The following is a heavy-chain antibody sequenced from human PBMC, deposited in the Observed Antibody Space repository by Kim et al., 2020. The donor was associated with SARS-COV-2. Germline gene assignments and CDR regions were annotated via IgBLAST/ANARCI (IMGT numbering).Heavy chain of an antibody. CDR3: ARRFISTRAFDI. D-gene: IGHD3-3*02. CDR2: IYSGGST. J-gene: IGHJ3*02. CDR1: GFTVSSNY. V-gene: IGHV3-53*01. Sequence: GGSLRLSCAASGFTVSSNYMSWVRQAPGKGLEWVSVIYSGGSTYYADSVKGRFTISRDNSKNTLYLQMNSLRAEDTAVYYCARRFISTRAFDIWGQGTMVTVSS.